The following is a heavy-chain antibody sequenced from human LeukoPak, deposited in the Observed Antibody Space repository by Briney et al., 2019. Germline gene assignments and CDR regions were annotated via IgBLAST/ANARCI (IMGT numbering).Heavy chain of an antibody. CDR3: AKCQSNFLAVDY. J-gene: IGHJ4*02. D-gene: IGHD1-1*01. CDR1: GFTFSSYA. V-gene: IGHV3-23*01. Sequence: GGSLRLSCAASGFTFSSYAMSWGRQAPGKGLEWVSGISGSGGSTYYADSVKGRFTISRDSSKNTLYLQMNSLRAEDTAIYYCAKCQSNFLAVDYWGQGTLVTVSS. CDR2: ISGSGGST.